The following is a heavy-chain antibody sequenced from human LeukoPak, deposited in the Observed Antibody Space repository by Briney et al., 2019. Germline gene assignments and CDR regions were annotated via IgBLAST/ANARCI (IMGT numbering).Heavy chain of an antibody. CDR1: GYTFTGYY. CDR3: ARLRSIAAALDY. D-gene: IGHD6-13*01. J-gene: IGHJ4*02. V-gene: IGHV1-2*02. CDR2: INPNSGGT. Sequence: GASVKVSCKASGYTFTGYYMHWVRQAPGQGLEWMGWINPNSGGTNYAQKFQGRVTVTRDTSISTAYMELSRLRSDDTAVYYCARLRSIAAALDYWGQGTLVTVSS.